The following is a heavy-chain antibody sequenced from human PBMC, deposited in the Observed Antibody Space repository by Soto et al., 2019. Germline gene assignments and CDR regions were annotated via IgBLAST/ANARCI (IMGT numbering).Heavy chain of an antibody. J-gene: IGHJ4*02. V-gene: IGHV1-2*02. CDR3: ARAALTMIVVVTD. Sequence: ASVKVSCKASGYTFTGYYMHWVRQAPGQGLEWMGWINPNSGGTNYAQKFQGRVTMTRDTSISTAYMELSRLRSDDTAVYYCARAALTMIVVVTDWGQGTLVTVSS. CDR1: GYTFTGYY. CDR2: INPNSGGT. D-gene: IGHD3-22*01.